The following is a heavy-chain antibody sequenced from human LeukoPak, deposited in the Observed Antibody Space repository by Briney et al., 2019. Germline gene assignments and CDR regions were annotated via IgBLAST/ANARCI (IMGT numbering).Heavy chain of an antibody. CDR3: VRRPRNGGSYDGPSGLDY. D-gene: IGHD1-26*01. V-gene: IGHV4-4*07. CDR1: GGSITNYY. J-gene: IGHJ4*02. CDR2: KSVSGHT. Sequence: SETLSLTCTISGGSITNYYWNWIRQSAGKGLEWIGRKSVSGHTNYRSSLESRVTMSVDTSKNQFSLRLTSVTTADTAVYYCVRRPRNGGSYDGPSGLDYWGQGTRVTVSS.